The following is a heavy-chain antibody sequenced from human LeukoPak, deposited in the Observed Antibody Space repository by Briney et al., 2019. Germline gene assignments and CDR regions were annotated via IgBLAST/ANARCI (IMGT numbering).Heavy chain of an antibody. D-gene: IGHD3-22*01. CDR2: IHTSGST. V-gene: IGHV4-4*07. Sequence: SETLSLTCTFSGGSISSYYWSWIRQPAGKGLEWIGRIHTSGSTNYNPSLKSRVTMSVDTSKNQFSLKLSPVTAADTAVYYCARDQYYYDSSGYRFDYWGQGTLVTVSS. CDR3: ARDQYYYDSSGYRFDY. CDR1: GGSISSYY. J-gene: IGHJ4*02.